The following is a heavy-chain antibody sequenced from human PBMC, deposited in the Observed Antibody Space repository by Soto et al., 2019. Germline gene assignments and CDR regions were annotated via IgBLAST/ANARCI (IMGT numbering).Heavy chain of an antibody. CDR2: IIPIFGTA. CDR3: ARNYGGNPWPHWYFDL. Sequence: QVQLVQSGAEVKKPGSSVKVSCKASGGTFSSYAISWVRQAPGQGLEWMGGIIPIFGTANYAQKFQGRVTLSAVESTSTAYMELSSLRSEDTAVYYCARNYGGNPWPHWYFDLWGRGTLVTVSS. V-gene: IGHV1-69*12. CDR1: GGTFSSYA. J-gene: IGHJ2*01. D-gene: IGHD4-17*01.